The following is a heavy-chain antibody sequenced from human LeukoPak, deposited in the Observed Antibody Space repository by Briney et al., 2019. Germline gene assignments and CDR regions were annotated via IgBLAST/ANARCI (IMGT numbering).Heavy chain of an antibody. CDR1: GGSISSSYYY. CDR2: IYYSGTT. CDR3: ARQNTIFGVVIPN. V-gene: IGHV4-39*01. J-gene: IGHJ4*02. Sequence: SETLCLTCTVSGGSISSSYYYWGWIRQPPGKGLEWIGTIYYSGTTSYNPSLKSRVTISVDTSKNQFSLNLSSVTAADTAIYYCARQNTIFGVVIPNWGRGTLVTVSS. D-gene: IGHD3-3*01.